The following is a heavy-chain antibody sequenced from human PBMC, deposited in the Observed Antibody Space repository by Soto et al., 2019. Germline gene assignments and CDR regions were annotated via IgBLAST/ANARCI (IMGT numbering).Heavy chain of an antibody. V-gene: IGHV1-69*12. Sequence: QVQLVQSGAEVKKPGSSVKVSCKASGGTFSSYAISWVRQAPGQGLEWMGGIIPIFGTANYAQKFQGRVTITADESTSTAYMELSSLRSEDTAVYYCAHWGRIVAASTEYFQHWGQGTLVTVSS. CDR1: GGTFSSYA. J-gene: IGHJ1*01. CDR3: AHWGRIVAASTEYFQH. CDR2: IIPIFGTA. D-gene: IGHD2-15*01.